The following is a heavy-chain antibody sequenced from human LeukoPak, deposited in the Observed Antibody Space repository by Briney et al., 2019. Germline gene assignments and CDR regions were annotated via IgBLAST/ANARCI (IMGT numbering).Heavy chain of an antibody. CDR1: GGSFSGYY. J-gene: IGHJ4*02. V-gene: IGHV4-34*01. D-gene: IGHD1-26*01. CDR2: INHSGST. CDR3: SRASGPFSPFGN. Sequence: SETLSHTCAVYGGSFSGYYWSWIRQPPGKGLEWIGEINHSGSTNYNPSLKSRVTISVDTSKNQFSLKLSSVTAADTATYFCSRASGPFSPFGNWGQGTLVIVSS.